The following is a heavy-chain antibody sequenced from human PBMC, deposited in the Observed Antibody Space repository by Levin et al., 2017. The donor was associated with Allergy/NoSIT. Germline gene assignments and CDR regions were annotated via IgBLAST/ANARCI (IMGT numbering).Heavy chain of an antibody. J-gene: IGHJ4*02. CDR3: ARGEVATNLDY. V-gene: IGHV3-66*01. D-gene: IGHD5-12*01. CDR1: GFTVSSNY. Sequence: GESLKISCAASGFTVSSNYMSWVRQAPGKGLEWVSVIYSGGSTYYADSVKGRFTISRDNSKNTLYLQMNSLRAEDTAVYYCARGEVATNLDYWGQGTLVTVSS. CDR2: IYSGGST.